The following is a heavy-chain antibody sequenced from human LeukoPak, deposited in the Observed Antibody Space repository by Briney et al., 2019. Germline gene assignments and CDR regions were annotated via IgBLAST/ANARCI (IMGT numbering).Heavy chain of an antibody. CDR2: INHSGST. J-gene: IGHJ3*02. CDR1: GGSFSGYY. CDR3: ASQMEHASSMGAFDI. D-gene: IGHD1-26*01. Sequence: SETLSLTCAVYGGSFSGYYWSWIRQPPGKGLEWIGEINHSGSTNYNPSLKSRVTISVDTSKNQFSLKLSSVTAADTAVYYCASQMEHASSMGAFDIWGQGTMVTVSS. V-gene: IGHV4-34*01.